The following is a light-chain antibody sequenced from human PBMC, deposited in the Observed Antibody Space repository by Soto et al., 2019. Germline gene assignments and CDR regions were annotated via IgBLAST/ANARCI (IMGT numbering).Light chain of an antibody. CDR1: QSVSNN. CDR2: GAS. V-gene: IGKV3-15*01. J-gene: IGKJ1*01. Sequence: VVLTQSPGTLSLSPGERATLSCRASQSVSNNYLAWYQQKPGQAPRLLIYGASTRATGIPARFSGSGSGTEFTLIISSLQSEDFAVYYCQHYNNWPPWTFGQGTKVDIK. CDR3: QHYNNWPPWT.